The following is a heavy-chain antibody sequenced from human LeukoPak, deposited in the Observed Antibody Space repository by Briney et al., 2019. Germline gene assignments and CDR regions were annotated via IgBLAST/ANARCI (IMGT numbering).Heavy chain of an antibody. CDR3: ARDDSGSYPYAFDI. CDR1: GGSISSGGYY. J-gene: IGHJ3*02. D-gene: IGHD1-26*01. Sequence: PSQTLSLTCTVSGGSISSGGYYWTWIRQPPGKGLEWIGFIYYTGSTKYNPSLNSRVTMSIDTSKTQFSLMLSSAAAADTAVYYCARDDSGSYPYAFDIWGQGTLVTVSS. V-gene: IGHV4-61*08. CDR2: IYYTGST.